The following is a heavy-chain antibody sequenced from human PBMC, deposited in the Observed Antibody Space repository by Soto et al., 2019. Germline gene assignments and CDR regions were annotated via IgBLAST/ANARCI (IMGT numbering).Heavy chain of an antibody. Sequence: QVQLVESGGGVVQPGRSLRLSCAASGFTFSSYGMHWVRQAPGKGLEWVAVIWYDGSNKYYADSVKGRFTISRDNSKNTLYLQMNSLRAEDTAVYYCARDYVDSSGYYYPGYHGGFDYWGQGTLVTVSS. D-gene: IGHD3-22*01. V-gene: IGHV3-33*01. CDR2: IWYDGSNK. J-gene: IGHJ4*02. CDR1: GFTFSSYG. CDR3: ARDYVDSSGYYYPGYHGGFDY.